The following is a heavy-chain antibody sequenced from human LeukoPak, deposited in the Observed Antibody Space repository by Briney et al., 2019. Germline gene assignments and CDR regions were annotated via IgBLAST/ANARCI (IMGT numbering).Heavy chain of an antibody. CDR3: AKDLSPYSGSYLGYFDY. J-gene: IGHJ4*02. D-gene: IGHD1-26*01. CDR2: ISWDSGSI. Sequence: SGGSLRLSCAASGFTFDDYAMPWVRQAPGKGLEWVSGISWDSGSIGYADSVKGRFTISRDNAKNSLYLQMNSLRAEDTALYYCAKDLSPYSGSYLGYFDYWGQGTLVTVSS. CDR1: GFTFDDYA. V-gene: IGHV3-9*01.